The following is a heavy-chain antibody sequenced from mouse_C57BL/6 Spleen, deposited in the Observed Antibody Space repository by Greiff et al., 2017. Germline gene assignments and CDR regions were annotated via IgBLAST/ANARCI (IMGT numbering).Heavy chain of an antibody. CDR2: IDPETGGT. V-gene: IGHV1-15*01. CDR1: GYTFTDYE. Sequence: QVQLQQSGAELVRPGASVTLSCKASGYTFTDYEMHWVKQTPVHGLEWIGAIDPETGGTAYNQKFKGKAILTADKSSSTAYMVLRSLTSEDSAVYYCTKDPHYAMDYWGQGTSVTVSS. J-gene: IGHJ4*01. CDR3: TKDPHYAMDY.